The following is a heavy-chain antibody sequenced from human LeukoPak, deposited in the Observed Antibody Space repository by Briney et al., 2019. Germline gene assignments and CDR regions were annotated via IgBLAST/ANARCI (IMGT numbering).Heavy chain of an antibody. J-gene: IGHJ4*02. CDR1: GFTFSTYS. Sequence: GGSLRLSCAASGFTFSTYSMNWVRQAPGKGLEWVSYISSSSSAIHYADSLKGRFTISRDNDKNSLYLQMNNLRDEDTAVYYCTRDPGGTYSSACDYWGQGTLVTVSS. CDR3: TRDPGGTYSSACDY. V-gene: IGHV3-48*02. D-gene: IGHD3-22*01. CDR2: ISSSSSAI.